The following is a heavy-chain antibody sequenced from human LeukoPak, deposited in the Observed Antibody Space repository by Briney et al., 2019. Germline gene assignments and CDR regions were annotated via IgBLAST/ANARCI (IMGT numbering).Heavy chain of an antibody. V-gene: IGHV3-23*01. D-gene: IGHD3-22*01. CDR3: AKGRYDSSGFNWAA. Sequence: QSGGSLRLSCAASGFTFSSYAMSWVRQAPGKGLEWVSAISGSGGSTYYADSVKGRFTISRDNSKNTLYLQMNSLRAEDTAVYYCAKGRYDSSGFNWAAWGQGTLVTVSS. CDR2: ISGSGGST. J-gene: IGHJ4*02. CDR1: GFTFSSYA.